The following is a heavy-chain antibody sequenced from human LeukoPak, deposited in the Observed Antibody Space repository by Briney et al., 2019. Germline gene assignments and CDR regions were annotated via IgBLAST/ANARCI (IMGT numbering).Heavy chain of an antibody. CDR2: IHQDGSSE. J-gene: IGHJ3*02. CDR3: ARDPYSRGFGAFDI. Sequence: GGSLSLSCAASGFAFSSFWMTWVRQTPGKGLEWVANIHQDGSSEVYVDSVKGRFTIYRDNDKNSLYLQMNSLTAEDTAVYYCARDPYSRGFGAFDIWGLGTLVTVSS. V-gene: IGHV3-7*04. D-gene: IGHD6-19*01. CDR1: GFAFSSFW.